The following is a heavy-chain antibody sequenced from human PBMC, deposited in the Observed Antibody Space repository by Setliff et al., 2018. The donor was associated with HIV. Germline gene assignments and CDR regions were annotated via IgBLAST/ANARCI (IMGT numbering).Heavy chain of an antibody. CDR2: FDPEDGER. CDR1: GYTLAALS. V-gene: IGHV1-24*01. J-gene: IGHJ3*02. CDR3: AFDI. Sequence: ASVKVSCKVFGYTLAALSIHWVRQAPGKGLEWMGGFDPEDGERINAEKFQGRVTMTADTSTDTAYMALSSLTSEDTAVYYDAFDIWGQGTMVTVSS.